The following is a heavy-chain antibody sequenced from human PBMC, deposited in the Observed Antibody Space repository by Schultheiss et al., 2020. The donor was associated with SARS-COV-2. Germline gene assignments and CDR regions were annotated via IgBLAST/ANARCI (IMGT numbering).Heavy chain of an antibody. CDR1: GFTFSSYA. J-gene: IGHJ4*02. D-gene: IGHD6-13*01. CDR3: ARGPPGSSSWYVRY. Sequence: GGSLRLSCAASGFTFSSYAMSWVRQAPGKGLEWVSAISGSGGSTYYADSVKGRFTISRDNAKNSLYLQMNSLRAEDTAVYYCARGPPGSSSWYVRYWGQGTLVTVSS. V-gene: IGHV3-23*01. CDR2: ISGSGGST.